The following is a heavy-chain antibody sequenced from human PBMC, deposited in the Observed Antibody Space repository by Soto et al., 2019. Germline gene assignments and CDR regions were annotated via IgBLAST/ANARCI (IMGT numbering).Heavy chain of an antibody. D-gene: IGHD3-3*01. CDR2: MNVNTDST. J-gene: IGHJ5*02. CDR3: ASAVVEVASMRLAP. Sequence: QVQLVQSGAEVRTPGSSLTVSCKAIGFAFTTNDIHWVRQAPGQRLEWMGWMNVNTDSTDSAEEFEGRLLMTWNTSISTAYRELTGLPSKDTAVYYCASAVVEVASMRLAPWGQGTHVTVS. CDR1: GFAFTTND. V-gene: IGHV1-8*02.